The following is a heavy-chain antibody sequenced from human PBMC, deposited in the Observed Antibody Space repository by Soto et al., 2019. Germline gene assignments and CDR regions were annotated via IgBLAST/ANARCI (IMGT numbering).Heavy chain of an antibody. J-gene: IGHJ5*02. CDR1: GYTFNSYD. CDR2: ISAYNGNT. D-gene: IGHD4-17*01. V-gene: IGHV1-18*04. CDR3: ARAGDADYFGVTWIDP. Sequence: SVLVFCKSSGYTFNSYDLPWVRLAPEQGLEKMGLISAYNGNTNYAQHLQGRVTLTTDTSTSTDYMVLMRLRSVDSAIYSCARAGDADYFGVTWIDPWGQGTLVTVSS.